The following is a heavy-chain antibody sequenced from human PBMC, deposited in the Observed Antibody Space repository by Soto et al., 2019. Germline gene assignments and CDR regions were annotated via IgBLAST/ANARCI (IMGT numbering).Heavy chain of an antibody. CDR1: GGTFSSYA. V-gene: IGHV1-69*13. CDR3: ARVGSPAKLSEIDY. Sequence: ASVKVSCKASGGTFSSYAISWVRQAPGQGLEWMGGIIPIFGTANYAQKFQGRVTITADESTSTAYMELSSLRSEGTAVYYCARVGSPAKLSEIDYWGQGTLVTVSS. CDR2: IIPIFGTA. J-gene: IGHJ4*02. D-gene: IGHD2-15*01.